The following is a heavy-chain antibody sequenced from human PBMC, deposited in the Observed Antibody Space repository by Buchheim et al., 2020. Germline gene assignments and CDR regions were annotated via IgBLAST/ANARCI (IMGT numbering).Heavy chain of an antibody. CDR3: AREGVSAPGVDY. Sequence: DVQLVESGGGLVQPGGSLRLSCAASGFTFSSYEMNWVRQAPGKGLEWVSYIGGRGSSLYYADSVKGRFTISRANAKTSLYLQMNSLRAEDTAVYYCAREGVSAPGVDYWGQGTL. CDR1: GFTFSSYE. CDR2: IGGRGSSL. D-gene: IGHD6-13*01. V-gene: IGHV3-48*03. J-gene: IGHJ4*02.